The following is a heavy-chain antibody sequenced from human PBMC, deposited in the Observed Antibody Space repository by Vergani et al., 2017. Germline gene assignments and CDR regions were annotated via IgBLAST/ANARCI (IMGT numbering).Heavy chain of an antibody. CDR3: ARVKTETNGHLYYYYYMDV. CDR2: IDHTGRP. V-gene: IGHV4-34*01. CDR1: CRSFTSYH. J-gene: IGHJ6*03. D-gene: IGHD2-8*01. Sequence: QVQLQQWGGGLLKPSETLSLTCVVNCRSFTSYHWTWIRQSPGEGLEWVGDIDHTGRPDYNPSLKSRLTMSVDKSRNQFSLTLNSVTATDTAIYFCARVKTETNGHLYYYYYMDVLGQGTAVTVS.